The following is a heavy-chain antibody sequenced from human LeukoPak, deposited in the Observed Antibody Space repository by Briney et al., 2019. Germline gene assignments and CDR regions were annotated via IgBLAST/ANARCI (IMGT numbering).Heavy chain of an antibody. Sequence: GGSLRLSRAASGFTFSTYGMHWVRQAPGKGLEWVSVIWFDGSTQYYADSVKGRFTISRDNFKNTLFLQMNSLRAEDTAVYYCVRDPQVNWNRPSPLSWGQGTLVTVSS. CDR3: VRDPQVNWNRPSPLS. D-gene: IGHD1-20*01. V-gene: IGHV3-33*01. J-gene: IGHJ5*02. CDR2: IWFDGSTQ. CDR1: GFTFSTYG.